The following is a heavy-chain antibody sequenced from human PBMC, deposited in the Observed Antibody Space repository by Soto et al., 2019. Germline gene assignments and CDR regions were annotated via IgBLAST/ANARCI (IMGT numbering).Heavy chain of an antibody. V-gene: IGHV4-30-4*01. Sequence: SETLSLTCTVSGGSISSGGYYWSWIRQHPGKGLEWIGYIYYSGSTYYNPSLKSRVTISVDTSKNQFSLKLSSVTAADTAVYYCARALVTPISNWFDPWGQGTLVTVSS. D-gene: IGHD4-4*01. J-gene: IGHJ5*02. CDR3: ARALVTPISNWFDP. CDR1: GGSISSGGYY. CDR2: IYYSGST.